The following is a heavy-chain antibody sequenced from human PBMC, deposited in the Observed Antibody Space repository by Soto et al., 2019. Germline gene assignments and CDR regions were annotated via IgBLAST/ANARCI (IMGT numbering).Heavy chain of an antibody. CDR2: ISSSSSYI. CDR3: ARAYQYYDILTGYYSGAPIDY. J-gene: IGHJ4*02. CDR1: GFTFSSYS. Sequence: PGGSLRLSCAASGFTFSSYSMNWVRQAPGKGLEWVSSISSSSSYIYYADSVKGRFTISRDNAKNSLYLQMNSLRAEDTAVYYCARAYQYYDILTGYYSGAPIDYWGQGTLVTVSS. V-gene: IGHV3-21*01. D-gene: IGHD3-9*01.